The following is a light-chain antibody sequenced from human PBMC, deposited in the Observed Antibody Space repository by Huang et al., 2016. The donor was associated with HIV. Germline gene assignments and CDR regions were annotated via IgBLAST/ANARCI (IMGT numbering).Light chain of an antibody. CDR3: QQYNNWPPWYT. CDR1: QSVSSN. V-gene: IGKV3-15*01. J-gene: IGKJ2*01. CDR2: GAS. Sequence: EIVMTQSPATLSVSPGERATLSCRASQSVSSNLAWYQQKPGQAPRRLIYGASTRATGIPARFMGSGSGTEFTLTISSLQSEDFAVYYCQQYNNWPPWYTFGQGTKLEIK.